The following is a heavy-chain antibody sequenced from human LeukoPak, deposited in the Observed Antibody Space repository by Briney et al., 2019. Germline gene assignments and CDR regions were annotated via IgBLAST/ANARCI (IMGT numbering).Heavy chain of an antibody. Sequence: SQTLSLTCAISGDSVSSNSAAWSWIRQSPSRGLEWLGRTYYRSKWYNDYAISVKSRITINPDTSKNQFSLQLNSVTPEDTAVYFCARGDLAFDIWGQGTMVTVSS. CDR2: TYYRSKWYN. CDR3: ARGDLAFDI. CDR1: GDSVSSNSAA. J-gene: IGHJ3*02. V-gene: IGHV6-1*01.